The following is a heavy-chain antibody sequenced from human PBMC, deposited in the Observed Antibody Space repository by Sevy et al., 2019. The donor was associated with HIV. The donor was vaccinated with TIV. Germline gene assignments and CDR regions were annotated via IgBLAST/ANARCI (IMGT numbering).Heavy chain of an antibody. J-gene: IGHJ5*02. Sequence: SETLSLTCSVSGGPISSYYWSWIRQPPGKRLEWIGYIHYSGSTNYNPSLNSRPTISVDTSKNQFSLRLTSVTAADTAVYYCARAPPVRSGDDSLNWFDPWGQGILVTVPS. CDR2: IHYSGST. CDR1: GGPISSYY. D-gene: IGHD5-12*01. V-gene: IGHV4-59*01. CDR3: ARAPPVRSGDDSLNWFDP.